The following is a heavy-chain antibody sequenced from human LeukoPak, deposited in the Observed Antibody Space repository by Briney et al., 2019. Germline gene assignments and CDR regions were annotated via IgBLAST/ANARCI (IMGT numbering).Heavy chain of an antibody. CDR3: AIDPVEDAFDI. V-gene: IGHV3-66*01. CDR2: IYSGGST. CDR1: GFTVSNKY. J-gene: IGHJ3*02. D-gene: IGHD1-1*01. Sequence: GGSLRLSCAASGFTVSNKYMSWVRQAPGKGLEWVSIIYSGGSTYYADSVKGRFTISRDNFEDTLYLQMNSLRPEDTAIYYCAIDPVEDAFDIWGQGTMVTVSS.